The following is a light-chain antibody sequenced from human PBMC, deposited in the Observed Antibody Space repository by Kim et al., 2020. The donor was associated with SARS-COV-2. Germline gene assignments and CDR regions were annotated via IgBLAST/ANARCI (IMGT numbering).Light chain of an antibody. J-gene: IGKJ4*01. CDR1: RNIYSSY. V-gene: IGKV3-11*01. Sequence: EIVMTQSPATLSVSPGERATLSCRASRNIYSSYLAWYQQKPGQAPRLLIYDASNRATGIPARFSGSGSGTDFTLTISSLEPEDFAVYYCQQRSNWPPKTFGGGTKVDIK. CDR3: QQRSNWPPKT. CDR2: DAS.